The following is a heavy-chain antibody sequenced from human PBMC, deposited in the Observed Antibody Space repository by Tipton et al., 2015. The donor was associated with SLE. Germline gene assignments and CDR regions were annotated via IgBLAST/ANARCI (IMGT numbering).Heavy chain of an antibody. CDR3: AREKYSYGLNYYYGMDV. CDR2: ISWNSGSI. J-gene: IGHJ6*02. CDR1: GFTFDDYA. D-gene: IGHD5-18*01. V-gene: IGHV3-9*01. Sequence: RSLRLSCAASGFTFDDYAMHWVRQAPGKGLEWVSGISWNSGSIGYADSVKGRFTISRDNAKNSLYLQMNSLRAEDTAVYYCAREKYSYGLNYYYGMDVWGQGTTVTVSS.